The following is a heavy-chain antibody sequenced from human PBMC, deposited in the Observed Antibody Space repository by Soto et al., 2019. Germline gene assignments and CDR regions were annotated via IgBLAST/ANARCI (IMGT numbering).Heavy chain of an antibody. CDR1: GYTFTSYA. CDR2: INAGNGNT. V-gene: IGHV1-3*01. CDR3: ARVLGYCSSTSCYTLFDP. D-gene: IGHD2-2*02. Sequence: ASVKVSCKASGYTFTSYAMHWVRQAPGQRLEWMRWINAGNGNTKYSQKFQGRVTITRDTSASTAYMELSSLRSEDTAVYYCARVLGYCSSTSCYTLFDPWGQGTLVTVSS. J-gene: IGHJ5*02.